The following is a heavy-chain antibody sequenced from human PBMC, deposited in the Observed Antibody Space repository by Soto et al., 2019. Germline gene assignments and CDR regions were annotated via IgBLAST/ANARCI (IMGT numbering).Heavy chain of an antibody. CDR1: GYIFTSYW. J-gene: IGHJ6*02. D-gene: IGHD3-3*01. CDR2: IDPSDSYT. V-gene: IGHV5-10-1*01. CDR3: ARGFWSGYLYYYYYGMDV. Sequence: PGESLKISCNGSGYIFTSYWISWVRQMPGKGLEWMGRIDPSDSYTNYSPSFQGHVTISADKSISTAYLQWSSLKASDTAMYYCARGFWSGYLYYYYYGMDVWGQGTTVTVSS.